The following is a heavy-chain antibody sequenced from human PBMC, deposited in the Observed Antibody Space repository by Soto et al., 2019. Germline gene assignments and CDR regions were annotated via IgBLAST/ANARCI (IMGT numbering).Heavy chain of an antibody. V-gene: IGHV3-33*01. Sequence: QVQLVESGGGVVQPGRSLRLSCAASGFTFSSYGMHWVRQAPGKGLEWVAVIWYDGSNKYYADSVKGRFTISRDNSKNTLYLQMNSLGAEDTAVYYCARDSIAAAGTPYYYYYYGMDVWGQGTTVTVSS. CDR3: ARDSIAAAGTPYYYYYYGMDV. D-gene: IGHD6-13*01. CDR2: IWYDGSNK. CDR1: GFTFSSYG. J-gene: IGHJ6*02.